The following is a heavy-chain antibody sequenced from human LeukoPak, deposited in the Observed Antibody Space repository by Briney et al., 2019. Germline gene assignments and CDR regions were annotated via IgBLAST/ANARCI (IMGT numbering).Heavy chain of an antibody. CDR1: GGTFSSYA. J-gene: IGHJ6*02. V-gene: IGHV1-69*01. D-gene: IGHD2-2*01. Sequence: SVKVSCKASGGTFSSYAISWVRQAPGQGLEWMGGIISIFGTANYAQKFQGRVTITADESTSTAYMELSSLRSEDTAVYYCARADWMGSSTSDYYYGMEVWGQGTTVTVSS. CDR2: IISIFGTA. CDR3: ARADWMGSSTSDYYYGMEV.